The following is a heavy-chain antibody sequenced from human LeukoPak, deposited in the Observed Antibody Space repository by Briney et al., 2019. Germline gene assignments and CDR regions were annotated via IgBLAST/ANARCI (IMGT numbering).Heavy chain of an antibody. CDR3: ARPNCSGGSCPPAFDI. CDR2: IYPGDSDT. V-gene: IGHV5-51*01. J-gene: IGHJ3*02. Sequence: GESLKISCKGSGYSFTSYWIGWVRQMPGKGLEWMGIIYPGDSDTRYSPSFQGQVTISADKSISTAYLQWSSLKASDTAMYYCARPNCSGGSCPPAFDIWGQGTMVTVSS. CDR1: GYSFTSYW. D-gene: IGHD2-15*01.